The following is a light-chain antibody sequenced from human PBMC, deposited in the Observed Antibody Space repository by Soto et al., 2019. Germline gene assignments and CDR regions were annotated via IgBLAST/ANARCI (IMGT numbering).Light chain of an antibody. J-gene: IGKJ1*01. V-gene: IGKV3-20*01. Sequence: EIVLTQSPGALSLSPGERATLSCGASQSVSSSYLAWYQQKPGQAPRLLIYGASTRAAGIPDRFSGSGSGTDFSLAICKLEPEDFGVCYCQQYGSSPRTFGQGTKVEIK. CDR1: QSVSSSY. CDR3: QQYGSSPRT. CDR2: GAS.